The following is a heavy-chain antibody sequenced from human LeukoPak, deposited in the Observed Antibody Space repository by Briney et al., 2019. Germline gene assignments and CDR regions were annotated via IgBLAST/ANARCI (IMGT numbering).Heavy chain of an antibody. Sequence: GGSLRLSCAASGFTSSGYAMSWVRQAPGKGLEWVSAISGSGGSTYYADSAKGRFTISRDNSKNTLYLQMNSLRAEDTAVYYCAKVRGGYCSGGSCYPTFDYWGQGTLVTVSS. D-gene: IGHD2-15*01. V-gene: IGHV3-23*01. CDR1: GFTSSGYA. CDR2: ISGSGGST. J-gene: IGHJ4*02. CDR3: AKVRGGYCSGGSCYPTFDY.